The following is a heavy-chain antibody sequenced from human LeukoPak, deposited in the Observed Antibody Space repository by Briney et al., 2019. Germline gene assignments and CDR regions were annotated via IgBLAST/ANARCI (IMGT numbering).Heavy chain of an antibody. CDR1: GFTFSTYA. J-gene: IGHJ3*02. CDR3: AKELITMIREGYAFDI. D-gene: IGHD3-10*02. V-gene: IGHV3-30-3*01. CDR2: ISYDGSNK. Sequence: GGSLRLSCAASGFTFSTYAMHWVRQAPGKGLEWVAVISYDGSNKYYADSVRGRFTISRDNSKNTLYLQMNSLRAEDTAVYYCAKELITMIREGYAFDIWGQGTMVTVSS.